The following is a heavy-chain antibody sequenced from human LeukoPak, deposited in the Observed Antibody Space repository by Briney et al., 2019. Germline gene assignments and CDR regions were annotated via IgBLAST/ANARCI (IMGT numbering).Heavy chain of an antibody. J-gene: IGHJ5*01. CDR3: AKAYWIDS. V-gene: IGHV3-23*01. CDR1: AFIFSSYA. CDR2: ISGSGGST. Sequence: GGSLSLSCAASAFIFSSYAMSSVRQAPGKGLEWVSAISGSGGSTYYADSVKGRFTISRDNSKNTLYLQMNSLRAEDTSGYYCAKAYWIDSWAQGTLVTVSS.